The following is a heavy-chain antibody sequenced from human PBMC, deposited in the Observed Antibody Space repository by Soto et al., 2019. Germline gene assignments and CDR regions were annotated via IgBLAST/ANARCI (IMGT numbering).Heavy chain of an antibody. J-gene: IGHJ4*02. D-gene: IGHD6-25*01. Sequence: SETLSLTCTVSGGSISSYYWSWIRQPPGKGLEWIGYIYYSGSTNYHPSLKSRVTISVDTSKNQFSLKRSSVTAADTAVYYCARSRAATLSTTYYFDSWGQGTLVTVSS. CDR1: GGSISSYY. CDR2: IYYSGST. CDR3: ARSRAATLSTTYYFDS. V-gene: IGHV4-59*01.